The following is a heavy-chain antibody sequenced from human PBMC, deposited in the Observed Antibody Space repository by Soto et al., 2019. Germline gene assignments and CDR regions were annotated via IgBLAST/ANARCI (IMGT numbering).Heavy chain of an antibody. Sequence: SETLSLSCTVSGGSMSRSNWGNWVRQSPGKGLEWIGEAHHSGRTNYNPSLKSRVTISVDKSKNHFSLKLSSVTASDTAVYYCARSEATGLDYWGQGTLVTVSS. CDR2: AHHSGRT. CDR1: GGSMSRSNW. V-gene: IGHV4-4*02. CDR3: ARSEATGLDY. D-gene: IGHD1-26*01. J-gene: IGHJ4*02.